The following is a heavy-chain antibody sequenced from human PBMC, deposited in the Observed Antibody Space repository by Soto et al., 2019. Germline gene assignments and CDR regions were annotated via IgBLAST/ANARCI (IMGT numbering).Heavy chain of an antibody. CDR2: ISYSGSA. D-gene: IGHD3-10*01. Sequence: SETLSLTCTVSGGSISSGDYYWSWIRQPPGKGLEWIGYISYSGSAYYNPSLKSRFTISIDTSKKQFSLTLRSVTAADTAVYYCARDGWQMVRGVSISGGMDVWGQGTTVTVSS. CDR1: GGSISSGDYY. CDR3: ARDGWQMVRGVSISGGMDV. J-gene: IGHJ6*02. V-gene: IGHV4-30-4*01.